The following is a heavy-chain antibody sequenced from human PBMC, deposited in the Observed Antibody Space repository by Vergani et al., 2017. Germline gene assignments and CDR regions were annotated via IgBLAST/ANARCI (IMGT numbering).Heavy chain of an antibody. CDR2: IRYDGSNK. V-gene: IGHV3-30*02. Sequence: QVQLVESGGGVVQPGGSLRLSCAASGFTFSTFGMHWVRQAPGKGLEWVAFIRYDGSNKYYADSVKGRFTISRDNSKNTVYVQMSSLRSEDTAVYYCAEERDAREDRLPDYWGQGTLVTVSS. CDR3: AEERDAREDRLPDY. CDR1: GFTFSTFG. J-gene: IGHJ4*02. D-gene: IGHD5/OR15-5a*01.